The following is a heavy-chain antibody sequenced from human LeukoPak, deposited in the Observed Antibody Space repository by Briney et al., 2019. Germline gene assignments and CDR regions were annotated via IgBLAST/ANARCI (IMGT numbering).Heavy chain of an antibody. CDR1: GFTFSSYS. CDR2: ISSSSSYI. D-gene: IGHD5-18*01. J-gene: IGHJ3*02. Sequence: PGGSLRLSCAASGFTFSSYSMNWVRQAPGKGLEWVSSISSSSSYIYYADSVKGRFTISRDNAKNSLYLQMNSLRAEDTAVYYRARDGYSYGSGAFDIWGQGTMVTVSS. CDR3: ARDGYSYGSGAFDI. V-gene: IGHV3-21*01.